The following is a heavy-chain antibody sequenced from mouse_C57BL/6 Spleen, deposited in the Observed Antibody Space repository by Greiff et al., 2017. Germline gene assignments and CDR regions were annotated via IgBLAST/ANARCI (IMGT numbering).Heavy chain of an antibody. CDR2: INPGSGGT. CDR3: AREGNYWYFDV. J-gene: IGHJ1*03. V-gene: IGHV1-54*01. CDR1: GYAFTNYL. Sequence: VQLQQSGAELVRPGTSVKVSCKASGYAFTNYLIEWVKQRPGQGLEWIGVINPGSGGTNYNEKFKGKATLTADKSSSTASMQLSSLTSEDSAVYIWAREGNYWYFDVWGTGTTVTVSS.